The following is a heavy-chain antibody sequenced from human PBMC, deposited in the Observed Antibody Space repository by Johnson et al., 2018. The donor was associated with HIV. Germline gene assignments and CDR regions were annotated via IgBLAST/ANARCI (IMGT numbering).Heavy chain of an antibody. Sequence: VESGGGVVQPGGSLRLSCAASGFTFSSYWMSWVRQAPGKGLEWVANIKQDGSEKYYVDSVKGRFTISRDNAKNSLYLQMNSLRAEDTAVYYCAKDLQQPQRGEHALAQDAFDIWGQGTMVTVSS. V-gene: IGHV3-7*03. D-gene: IGHD6-13*01. CDR1: GFTFSSYW. J-gene: IGHJ3*02. CDR2: IKQDGSEK. CDR3: AKDLQQPQRGEHALAQDAFDI.